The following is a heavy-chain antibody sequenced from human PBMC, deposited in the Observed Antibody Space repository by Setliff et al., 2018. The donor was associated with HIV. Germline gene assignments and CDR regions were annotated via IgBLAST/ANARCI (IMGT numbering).Heavy chain of an antibody. CDR2: IYPGDSDT. V-gene: IGHV5-51*01. J-gene: IGHJ3*01. CDR3: ARRDGRSMNAFQI. CDR1: GYSFTSYW. D-gene: IGHD6-13*01. Sequence: GESLEISCKGSGYSFTSYWIGWVRQMPGKGLEWMGNIYPGDSDTRYSPSFQGQVTISADKSITTAYLQLNNLKASDTATYYCARRDGRSMNAFQIWGPGTVVTVSS.